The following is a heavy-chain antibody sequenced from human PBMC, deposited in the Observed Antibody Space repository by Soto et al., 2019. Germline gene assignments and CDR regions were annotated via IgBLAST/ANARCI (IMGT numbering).Heavy chain of an antibody. Sequence: EVQLLESGGGLVQPGGSLRLSCAASGFTFSSYAMSWVRQAPGKGLEWVSAISGSGGSTYYADSVKGRFTISRDNSKNTLYLQMNSLRAEDTAVYYCAGGDCSDGSCYEGVHYYYGMDVWGQGTTVTVSS. V-gene: IGHV3-23*01. CDR1: GFTFSSYA. CDR2: ISGSGGST. D-gene: IGHD2-15*01. CDR3: AGGDCSDGSCYEGVHYYYGMDV. J-gene: IGHJ6*02.